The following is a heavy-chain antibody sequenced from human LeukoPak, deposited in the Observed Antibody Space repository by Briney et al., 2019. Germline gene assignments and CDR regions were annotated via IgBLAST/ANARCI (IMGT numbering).Heavy chain of an antibody. CDR1: GFTFSEHY. J-gene: IGHJ4*02. D-gene: IGHD5-12*01. CDR2: TRNKANSNTT. V-gene: IGHV3-72*01. Sequence: GGSLRLSCAASGFTFSEHYMDWVRQALRKGREWVGRTRNKANSNTTEYAASVKGRFTISRDDSKNSLYLQMNSLKTEDTAVYYCARYSGYDSPFDYWGQGTLVTVSS. CDR3: ARYSGYDSPFDY.